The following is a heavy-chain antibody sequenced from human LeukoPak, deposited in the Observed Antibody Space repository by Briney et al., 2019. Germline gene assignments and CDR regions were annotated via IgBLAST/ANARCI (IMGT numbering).Heavy chain of an antibody. CDR2: INPDGSTT. V-gene: IGHV3-74*01. CDR1: GFTFSNYW. CDR3: ARGEVAGFHMDV. J-gene: IGHJ6*03. Sequence: PGGSLRLSCAASGFTFSNYWMHRVRQDPGKGLVWVSFINPDGSTTNYADSVKGRFTISRDNAKDALYLQMGSLRADDMGVYYCARGEVAGFHMDVWGKGTTVTISS. D-gene: IGHD6-19*01.